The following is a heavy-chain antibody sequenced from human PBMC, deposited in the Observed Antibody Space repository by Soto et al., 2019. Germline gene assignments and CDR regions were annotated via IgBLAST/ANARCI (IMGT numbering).Heavy chain of an antibody. V-gene: IGHV3-30-3*01. J-gene: IGHJ5*02. CDR2: ISYDGSNK. CDR1: GFTFSSYA. Sequence: QVQLVESGGGVVQPGRSLRLSCAASGFTFSSYAMHWVHQAPGKGLEWVAVISYDGSNKYYADSVKGRFTISRDNSKNTLHLQMNSLRAEDTAVYYCARDIAVAGTPWGQGTLVTVSS. CDR3: ARDIAVAGTP. D-gene: IGHD6-19*01.